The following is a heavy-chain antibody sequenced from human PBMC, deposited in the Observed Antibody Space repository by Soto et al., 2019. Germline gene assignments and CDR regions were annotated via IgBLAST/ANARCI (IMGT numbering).Heavy chain of an antibody. CDR3: ARIQDFDWLLQDYYGMDV. J-gene: IGHJ6*02. V-gene: IGHV4-39*01. D-gene: IGHD3-9*01. CDR1: GGSISSSSYY. CDR2: IYYSGST. Sequence: SETLSLTCTVSGGSISSSSYYWGWIRQPPGKGLEWIGSIYYSGSTYYNPSLKSRVTISVDTSKNQFSLKLSSVTAADTAVYYCARIQDFDWLLQDYYGMDVWGQGTTVTVS.